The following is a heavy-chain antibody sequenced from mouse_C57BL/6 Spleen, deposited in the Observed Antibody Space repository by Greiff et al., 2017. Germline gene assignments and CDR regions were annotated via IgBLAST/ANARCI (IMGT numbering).Heavy chain of an antibody. CDR1: GYAFTNYL. CDR3: ARGSIHYYAMDY. V-gene: IGHV1-54*01. Sequence: VQLQQSGAELVRPGTSVKVSCKASGYAFTNYLIEWVKQRPGQGLEWIGVINPGSGGTNYNEKFKGKATLTADKSSSTAYMQLSSLTSEDSAVYFCARGSIHYYAMDYWGQGTSVTVSS. CDR2: INPGSGGT. J-gene: IGHJ4*01. D-gene: IGHD1-1*01.